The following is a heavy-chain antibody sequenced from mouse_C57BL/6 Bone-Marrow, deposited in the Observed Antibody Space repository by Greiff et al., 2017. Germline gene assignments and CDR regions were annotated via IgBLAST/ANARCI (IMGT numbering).Heavy chain of an antibody. V-gene: IGHV5-6*01. CDR1: GFTFSSYC. Sequence: EVHLVESGGDLVKPGGSLTLSCAASGFTFSSYCMSWVRQTPDKRLEWVATISSGGSYTYYPDSVKGRFTISRDNAKNTLYLKMSSLKSEDTAMYYCARQVYGFDYWGQGTTLTVSS. D-gene: IGHD1-1*01. CDR2: ISSGGSYT. J-gene: IGHJ2*01. CDR3: ARQVYGFDY.